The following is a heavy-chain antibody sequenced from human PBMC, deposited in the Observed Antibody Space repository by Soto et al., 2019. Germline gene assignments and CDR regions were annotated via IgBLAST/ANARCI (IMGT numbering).Heavy chain of an antibody. V-gene: IGHV3-23*01. CDR3: ANVFPPGY. CDR2: ISGSGGST. J-gene: IGHJ4*02. D-gene: IGHD2-21*01. Sequence: PCWSLGLCCAASGVTFSNAWMGWVRQAPGKGLEGVSAISGSGGSTYYADSVKGRFTISRDTSKNTLYLQMTSLRAADTAVYYCANVFPPGYWGQGTLVTVSS. CDR1: GVTFSNAW.